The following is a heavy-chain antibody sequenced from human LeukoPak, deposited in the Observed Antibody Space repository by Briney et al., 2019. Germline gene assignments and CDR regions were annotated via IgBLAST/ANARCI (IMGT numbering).Heavy chain of an antibody. V-gene: IGHV4-34*01. D-gene: IGHD6-13*01. J-gene: IGHJ4*02. CDR1: GGSFSGYY. CDR2: INHSGST. Sequence: SETLSLTCAVYGGSFSGYYWSWIRQPPGKGLEWIGEINHSGSTNYNPSLKSRVTISVDTSKNQFSLKLSSVTAADTAVYYCARHQGGSWYYWGQGTLVTVSS. CDR3: ARHQGGSWYY.